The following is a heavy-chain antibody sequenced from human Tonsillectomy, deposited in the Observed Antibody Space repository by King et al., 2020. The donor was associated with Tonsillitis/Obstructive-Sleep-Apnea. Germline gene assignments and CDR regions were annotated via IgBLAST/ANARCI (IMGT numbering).Heavy chain of an antibody. CDR1: GGSFSGYY. J-gene: IGHJ5*02. V-gene: IGHV4-34*01. D-gene: IGHD2-2*01. Sequence: VQLQQWGAGLLKPSETLSLTCAVSGGSFSGYYWSWIRQPPGKGLEWIGEINHSGSTNYNPSLKNRVTISVDTSKNQFSLKLSSVTAADTAVYYCASGGGIVVVPAAIHNWFDPWGQGTLVTVSS. CDR3: ASGGGIVVVPAAIHNWFDP. CDR2: INHSGST.